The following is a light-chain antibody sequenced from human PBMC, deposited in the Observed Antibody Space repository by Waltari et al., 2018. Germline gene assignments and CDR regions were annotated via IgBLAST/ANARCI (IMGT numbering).Light chain of an antibody. J-gene: IGLJ1*01. Sequence: SSELTQDPAVSVALGQTVRITCQGDSLRSYYASWYQQKPGQAPVLVIYGKNYRPSGIPDRFSGSSSGNTASLTITGAQAEDEADYYCNSRDSSGNHLYVFGTGTKVTVL. CDR3: NSRDSSGNHLYV. CDR1: SLRSYY. CDR2: GKN. V-gene: IGLV3-19*01.